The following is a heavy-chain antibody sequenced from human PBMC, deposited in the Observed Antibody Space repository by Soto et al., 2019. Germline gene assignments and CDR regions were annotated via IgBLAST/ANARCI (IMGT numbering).Heavy chain of an antibody. CDR2: IYFRGNT. CDR1: GDSINSDKYY. D-gene: IGHD3-3*01. Sequence: QLQLQESGPGLVKPSETLSLTCSVSGDSINSDKYYCGWIRQPPGKGLEWIGSIYFRGNTYYNPSLQTRATLLPGQSKGQVSLKLKSLTAPASAVYFCARLEGPATISYYFDFWGQGALGTVSP. CDR3: ARLEGPATISYYFDF. J-gene: IGHJ4*02. V-gene: IGHV4-39*01.